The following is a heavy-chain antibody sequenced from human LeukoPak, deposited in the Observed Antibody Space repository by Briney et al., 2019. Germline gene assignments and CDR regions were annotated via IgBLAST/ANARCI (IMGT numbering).Heavy chain of an antibody. CDR1: GFTFSSYA. CDR2: LTGSGGNT. Sequence: GGSLRHSCAASGFTFSSYAMSWVRQAPGKGLEWVSGLTGSGGNTYYADSVKGRFTISRDNSKNTLSLQMNSLRAEDAAVYYCVKFRGIQHYNYHMDVWGKGTTVTVSS. V-gene: IGHV3-23*01. CDR3: VKFRGIQHYNYHMDV. J-gene: IGHJ6*03. D-gene: IGHD3-10*01.